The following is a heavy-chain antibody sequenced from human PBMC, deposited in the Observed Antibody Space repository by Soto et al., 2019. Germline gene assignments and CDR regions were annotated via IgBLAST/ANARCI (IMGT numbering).Heavy chain of an antibody. D-gene: IGHD4-17*01. CDR3: AAGDYGDSIDF. V-gene: IGHV3-33*01. CDR1: GFTFDNYG. Sequence: QVHLVESGGGVVQPGKSLRLSCAASGFTFDNYGMLWVRQAPGKGLEWVALISYDDSYRYYTNSVRGRFTISRDNSKNMVFLHMNSLQGDDTAVYYCAAGDYGDSIDFWGQGTLVTVSS. J-gene: IGHJ4*02. CDR2: ISYDDSYR.